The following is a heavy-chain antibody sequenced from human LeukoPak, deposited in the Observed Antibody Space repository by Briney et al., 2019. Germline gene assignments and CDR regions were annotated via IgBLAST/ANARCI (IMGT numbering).Heavy chain of an antibody. CDR3: ARLGFDDSSGWYYFDY. J-gene: IGHJ4*02. V-gene: IGHV4-34*01. D-gene: IGHD6-19*01. CDR1: GGSFSGYY. CDR2: INHSGST. Sequence: SETLSLTCAVYGGSFSGYYWSWIRQPPGKGLEWIGEINHSGSTNYNPSLKSRVTISVDTSKNQFSLKLSSVTAADTAVYYCARLGFDDSSGWYYFDYWGQGTLVTVSS.